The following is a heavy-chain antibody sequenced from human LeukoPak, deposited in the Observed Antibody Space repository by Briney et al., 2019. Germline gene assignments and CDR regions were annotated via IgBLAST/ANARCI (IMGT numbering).Heavy chain of an antibody. CDR1: GLTLGGHD. CDR2: VSAGHHA. J-gene: IGHJ4*02. V-gene: IGHV3-13*01. CDR3: VREARGYHYTYFDY. D-gene: IGHD5-18*01. Sequence: GGSLRHSCTASGLTLGGHDMHWVRQTTGDGLEWVAAVSAGHHAFYAGSVRGRFTVSREDAKNSLFLQMNSLRAGDTAMYYCVREARGYHYTYFDYWGQDSLVTVSS.